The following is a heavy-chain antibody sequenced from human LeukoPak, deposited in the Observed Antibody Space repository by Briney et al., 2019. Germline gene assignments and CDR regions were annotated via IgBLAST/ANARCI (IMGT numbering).Heavy chain of an antibody. D-gene: IGHD3-22*01. V-gene: IGHV3-53*04. Sequence: GGSLRLSCAASGLKFSDYGMHWVRQAPGKGLEWVSVIYSGGSTYYADSVKGRFTISRHNSKNTLYLQMNSLRAEDTAVYYCATSPHRDYYDSSGFSSSVFYYGMDVWGQGTTVTVSS. CDR2: IYSGGST. CDR3: ATSPHRDYYDSSGFSSSVFYYGMDV. CDR1: GLKFSDYG. J-gene: IGHJ6*02.